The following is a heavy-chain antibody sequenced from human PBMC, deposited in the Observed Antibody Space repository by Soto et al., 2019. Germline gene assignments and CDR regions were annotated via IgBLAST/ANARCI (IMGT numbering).Heavy chain of an antibody. V-gene: IGHV4-39*01. J-gene: IGHJ2*01. CDR1: GGSISSSSYY. D-gene: IGHD2-2*01. Sequence: QLQLQESGPGLVKPSETLSLTCTVSGGSISSSSYYWGWIRQPPGKGLAWLGRIYYSGSTYYNPSLKSRVAISVDTSKNRFSLKLSSVTAADTAVYYCATPRGNIVVVPAAMPAYWYFVLWGRGTLVTVSS. CDR2: IYYSGST. CDR3: ATPRGNIVVVPAAMPAYWYFVL.